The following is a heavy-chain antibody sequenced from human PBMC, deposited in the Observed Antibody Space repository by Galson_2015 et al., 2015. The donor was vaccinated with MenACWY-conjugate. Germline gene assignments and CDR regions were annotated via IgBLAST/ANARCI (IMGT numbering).Heavy chain of an antibody. V-gene: IGHV5-51*01. CDR3: ARQPGATSMFSYYMDV. J-gene: IGHJ6*03. CDR2: IYPGDSDT. Sequence: QSGAEVKKPGESLKISCKGSGYRFTSYWIAWVRQMPGKGLEWMGIIYPGDSDTRYSPSFQGQVTMSADKSISTAYLQWNSLKASDTAMYFCARQPGATSMFSYYMDVWGKGTTVTVSS. D-gene: IGHD5-24*01. CDR1: GYRFTSYW.